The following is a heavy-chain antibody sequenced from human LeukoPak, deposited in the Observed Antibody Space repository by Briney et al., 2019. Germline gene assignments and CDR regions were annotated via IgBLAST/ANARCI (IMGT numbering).Heavy chain of an antibody. CDR2: INPNSGGT. Sequence: ASVKVSCKASGYTFTGYYMHWVRQAPGQGLEWMGWINPNSGGTNYAQKFQGRVTMTRDTSISTVYMELSRLRSDDTAVYYCARDSDTVTNYWYFDLWGRGTLVTVSS. CDR3: ARDSDTVTNYWYFDL. J-gene: IGHJ2*01. CDR1: GYTFTGYY. D-gene: IGHD4-11*01. V-gene: IGHV1-2*02.